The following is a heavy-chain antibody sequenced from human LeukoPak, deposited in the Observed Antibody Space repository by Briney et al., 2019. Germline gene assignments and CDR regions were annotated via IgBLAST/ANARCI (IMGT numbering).Heavy chain of an antibody. Sequence: GASVKVSCKASGGTFSSYAISWVRQAPGQGLEWMGRIIPILGIANYAQKFQGRVTITADKSTSTAYMELSSLRSEDTAVYYCAREVGAMVSWFDPWGQGTLVTVSS. D-gene: IGHD5-18*01. CDR1: GGTFSSYA. V-gene: IGHV1-69*04. J-gene: IGHJ5*02. CDR3: AREVGAMVSWFDP. CDR2: IIPILGIA.